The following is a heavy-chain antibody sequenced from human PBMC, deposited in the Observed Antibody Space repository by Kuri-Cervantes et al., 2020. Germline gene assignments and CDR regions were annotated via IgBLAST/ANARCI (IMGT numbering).Heavy chain of an antibody. V-gene: IGHV1-18*01. CDR3: ARGWHPHDGYSSAGFNY. CDR1: GYTFTSHG. J-gene: IGHJ4*02. Sequence: ASVKVSCKASGYTFTSHGISWVRQAPGQGLEWMGWISAYNGNTNYAQKLQGRVTMTTDTSTSTAYMELRSLRSDDTAVYYCARGWHPHDGYSSAGFNYWGQGTLVTVSS. D-gene: IGHD6-19*01. CDR2: ISAYNGNT.